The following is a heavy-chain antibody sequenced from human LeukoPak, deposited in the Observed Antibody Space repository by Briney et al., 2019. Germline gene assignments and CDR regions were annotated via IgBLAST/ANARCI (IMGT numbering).Heavy chain of an antibody. CDR1: GFTFSNYA. CDR3: ARDTDGNLDH. D-gene: IGHD2-8*01. V-gene: IGHV3-23*01. J-gene: IGHJ4*01. CDR2: ISGSGGTT. Sequence: GGSLRLSCAASGFTFSNYAMSWVRQAPGKGLEWVSVISGSGGTTYSADSVKGRFTISRDNAKNSLYLQMNSLRAEDTAVYYCARDTDGNLDHWGHGTLVTVYS.